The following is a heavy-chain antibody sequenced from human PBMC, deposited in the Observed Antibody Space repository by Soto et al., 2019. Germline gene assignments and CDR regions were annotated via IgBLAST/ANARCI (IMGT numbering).Heavy chain of an antibody. Sequence: GGSLRLSCAASGFTFSSYGMHWVRQAPGKGLEWVAVISYDGSNKYYADSVKGRFTISRDNSKNTLYLQMNSLRAEDTAVYYCAKYRYSSSANWFDPWGQGTLVTVSS. CDR1: GFTFSSYG. J-gene: IGHJ5*02. CDR3: AKYRYSSSANWFDP. CDR2: ISYDGSNK. D-gene: IGHD6-6*01. V-gene: IGHV3-30*18.